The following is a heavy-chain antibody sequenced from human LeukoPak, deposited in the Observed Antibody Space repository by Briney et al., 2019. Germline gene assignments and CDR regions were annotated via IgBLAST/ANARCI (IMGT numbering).Heavy chain of an antibody. CDR2: IYYSGST. J-gene: IGHJ4*02. CDR1: GGSISSHY. Sequence: SETLSLTCTVSGGSISSHYWCWIRQPPGKGLEWIGYIYYSGSTNYNPSLKSRVTISVDTSKNQFSLKLSSVTAADTAVYYCARGGRKRWLQFDYWGQGTLVTVSS. CDR3: ARGGRKRWLQFDY. D-gene: IGHD5-24*01. V-gene: IGHV4-59*11.